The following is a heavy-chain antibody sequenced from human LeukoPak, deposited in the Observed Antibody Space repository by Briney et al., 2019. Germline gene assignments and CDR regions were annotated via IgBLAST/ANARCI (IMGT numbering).Heavy chain of an antibody. CDR1: GGSISGWY. CDR2: IYGSGNT. J-gene: IGHJ4*02. V-gene: IGHV4-59*01. Sequence: PSETLSLTCSVSGGSISGWYWSWIRQPPGKGLEWIGYIYGSGNTNYNPSLKSRVTMSIDMSKNQFSLKLTSVTAADTATYYCARETSLAGFASGLGFNYWGQGILVTVSS. D-gene: IGHD6-19*01. CDR3: ARETSLAGFASGLGFNY.